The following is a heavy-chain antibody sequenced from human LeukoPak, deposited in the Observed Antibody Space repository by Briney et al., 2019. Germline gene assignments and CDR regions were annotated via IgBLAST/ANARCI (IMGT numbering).Heavy chain of an antibody. CDR1: GGSISSYY. J-gene: IGHJ5*02. Sequence: KASETLSLTCTVSGGSISSYYWSWIRQPPGKGPEWIGYIYYSGSTNYNPSLKSRVTISVDTSKNQFSLKLSSVTAADTAVYYCARLKVGAVAGWFDPWGQGTLVTVSS. CDR3: ARLKVGAVAGWFDP. D-gene: IGHD6-19*01. V-gene: IGHV4-59*08. CDR2: IYYSGST.